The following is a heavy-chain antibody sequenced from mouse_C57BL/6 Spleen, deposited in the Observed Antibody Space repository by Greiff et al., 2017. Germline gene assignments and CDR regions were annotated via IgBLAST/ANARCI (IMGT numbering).Heavy chain of an antibody. CDR1: GYTFTSYW. V-gene: IGHV1-69*01. Sequence: QVQLQQPGAELVMPGASVKLSCKASGYTFTSYWMHWVKQRAGQGLEWIGEIDPSDSYTNYNQKFKGKSTLTVDNSSSTAYMQLSSLTSEDSAVYYCARGTGVFDDWGQGTTLAVYS. CDR3: ARGTGVFDD. CDR2: IDPSDSYT. D-gene: IGHD4-1*01. J-gene: IGHJ2*01.